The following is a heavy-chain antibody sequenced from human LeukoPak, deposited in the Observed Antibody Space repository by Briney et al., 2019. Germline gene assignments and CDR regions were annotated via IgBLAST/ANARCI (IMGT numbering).Heavy chain of an antibody. V-gene: IGHV1-8*03. D-gene: IGHD6-13*01. CDR3: ARGGSSSWYGSAEGDDAFDI. Sequence: ASVKVSCKASGYTFTTYDINWVRQATGQGFEWMGWINPSRGNTGYAQKFQGRVTISRNTSINTAYMELSSLRSDDTAVYYCARGGSSSWYGSAEGDDAFDIWGQGTMVTVSS. CDR2: INPSRGNT. J-gene: IGHJ3*02. CDR1: GYTFTTYD.